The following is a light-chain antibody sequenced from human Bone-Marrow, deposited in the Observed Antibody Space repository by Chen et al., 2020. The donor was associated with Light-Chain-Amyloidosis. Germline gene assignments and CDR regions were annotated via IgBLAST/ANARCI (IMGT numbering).Light chain of an antibody. J-gene: IGLJ1*01. V-gene: IGLV2-14*01. CDR3: SSSTITNTLV. CDR2: EVT. Sequence: QSALTQPASVSGSPGQSITISCTGTSSDGGGDNHVSWYQQHPDQAPKLIIYEVTNRPSWVPDRCSGSKSTNTASLTISGLQTEDEADYFCSSSTITNTLVFGSGTRVTVL. CDR1: SSDGGGDNH.